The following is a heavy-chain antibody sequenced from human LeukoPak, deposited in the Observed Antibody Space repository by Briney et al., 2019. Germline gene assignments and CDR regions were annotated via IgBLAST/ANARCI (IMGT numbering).Heavy chain of an antibody. J-gene: IGHJ4*02. CDR2: ISHSGNT. CDR3: ARHYSTDPFDY. Sequence: SETLSLTCTVSGGSIGSGSYYWGWIRQPPGKGLEWVACISHSGNTNYNPSLKTRVTISADTSKSQISLKLTSVTAADTATYYCARHYSTDPFDYWGQGTPVTVSS. V-gene: IGHV4-61*05. D-gene: IGHD4-11*01. CDR1: GGSIGSGSYY.